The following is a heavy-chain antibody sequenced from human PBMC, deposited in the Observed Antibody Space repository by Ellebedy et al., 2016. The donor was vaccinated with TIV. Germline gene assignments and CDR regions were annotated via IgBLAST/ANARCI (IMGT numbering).Heavy chain of an antibody. CDR2: MYSSGST. CDR3: ARVRYSGNYYPYFDY. J-gene: IGHJ4*02. Sequence: SETLSLXCTVSGGSIGGYYWSWIRQPPGNGLEWIGFMYSSGSTNYNPSLRSRVTISVVTSKNQLSLKLSSVTAADTAVYYCARVRYSGNYYPYFDYWGQGTLVTVSS. CDR1: GGSIGGYY. D-gene: IGHD1-26*01. V-gene: IGHV4-59*01.